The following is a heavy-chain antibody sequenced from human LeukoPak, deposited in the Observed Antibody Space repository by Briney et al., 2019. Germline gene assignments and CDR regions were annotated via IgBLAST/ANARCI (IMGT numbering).Heavy chain of an antibody. J-gene: IGHJ4*02. CDR2: IRYDGSNK. CDR1: GFTFSSYG. V-gene: IGHV3-30*02. Sequence: TGGSLRLSCAASGFTFSSYGMHWVGQAPGKGLEGVAFIRYDGSNKYYADSVKGRFTISRDNSKNTLYLQMNSLRAEDTAVYYCAKVNGWFGEPHDYWGQGTLVTVSS. CDR3: AKVNGWFGEPHDY. D-gene: IGHD3-10*01.